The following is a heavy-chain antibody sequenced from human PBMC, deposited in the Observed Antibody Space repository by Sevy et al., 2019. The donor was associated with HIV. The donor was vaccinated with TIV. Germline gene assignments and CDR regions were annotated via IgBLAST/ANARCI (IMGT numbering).Heavy chain of an antibody. D-gene: IGHD6-19*01. V-gene: IGHV3-21*01. CDR1: GFTFSSYS. CDR2: ISSSSSYI. CDR3: AREHSSGIYYFDY. Sequence: GGSLRLSCAASGFTFSSYSMNWVRQAPGKGLEWVSSISSSSSYIYYADSVKGRFTISRDNAKNSLYPQMNSLRAEDTAVYYCAREHSSGIYYFDYWGQGTLVTVSS. J-gene: IGHJ4*02.